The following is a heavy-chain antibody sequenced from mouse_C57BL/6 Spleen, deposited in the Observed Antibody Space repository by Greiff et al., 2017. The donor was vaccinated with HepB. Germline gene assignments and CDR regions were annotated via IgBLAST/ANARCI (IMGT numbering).Heavy chain of an antibody. D-gene: IGHD1-1*01. J-gene: IGHJ2*01. Sequence: VQLQQPGAELVKPGASVKLSCKASGYTFTSYWMHWVKQRPGQGLEWIGMIHPNSGSTNYNEKFKSKATLTVDKSSSTAYMQLSILTSEDSAVYYCASAAITTVVAYYFGYWGQGTTLTVSS. CDR3: ASAAITTVVAYYFGY. V-gene: IGHV1-64*01. CDR2: IHPNSGST. CDR1: GYTFTSYW.